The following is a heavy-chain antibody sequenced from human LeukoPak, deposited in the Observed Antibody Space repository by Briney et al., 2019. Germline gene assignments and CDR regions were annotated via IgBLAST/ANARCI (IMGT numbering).Heavy chain of an antibody. V-gene: IGHV4-4*02. Sequence: PSGTLSLTCAVSGGSISSSNWWSWVRQPPGKGLEWIGEIYHSGSTNYNPSLKSRVTISVDKSKNQFSLKLSSVTAADTAVYYCASPRIRNSSSWYRGGAFDIWGQGTMDTVSS. CDR3: ASPRIRNSSSWYRGGAFDI. CDR1: GGSISSSNW. CDR2: IYHSGST. J-gene: IGHJ3*02. D-gene: IGHD6-13*01.